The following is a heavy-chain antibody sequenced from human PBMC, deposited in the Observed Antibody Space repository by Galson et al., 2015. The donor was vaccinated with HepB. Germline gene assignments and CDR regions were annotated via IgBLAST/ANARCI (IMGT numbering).Heavy chain of an antibody. J-gene: IGHJ4*02. V-gene: IGHV1-18*01. Sequence: SVKVSCKASGYTFTSYGISWVRQAPGQGLEWMGWISAYNGNTNYAQKLQGRVTMTTDTSTSTAYMELRSLRSDDTAVYYCARNVYSSSWYYFDYWGQGTLVTVSS. CDR3: ARNVYSSSWYYFDY. D-gene: IGHD6-13*01. CDR2: ISAYNGNT. CDR1: GYTFTSYG.